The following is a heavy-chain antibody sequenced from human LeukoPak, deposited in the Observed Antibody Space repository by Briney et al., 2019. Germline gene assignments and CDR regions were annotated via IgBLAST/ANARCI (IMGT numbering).Heavy chain of an antibody. V-gene: IGHV3-48*01. CDR3: ARDRGGWGVNAFDI. D-gene: IGHD1-26*01. CDR2: ISSSSSTI. J-gene: IGHJ3*02. CDR1: GFTFSSYS. Sequence: GGSLRLSCAASGFTFSSYSKNWVRQAPGKGLEGGSYISSSSSTIYYADSVKGRFTISRDNAKNSLYLQMNSLRAEDTAVYYCARDRGGWGVNAFDIWGQGTMVTVSS.